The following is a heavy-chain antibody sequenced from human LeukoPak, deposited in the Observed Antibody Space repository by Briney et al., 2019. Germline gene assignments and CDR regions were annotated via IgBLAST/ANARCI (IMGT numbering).Heavy chain of an antibody. CDR3: ARDDYCSSTSCYYYYMDV. Sequence: ASVKVSCKASGYTFTSYDINWVRQATGQGLEWMGWISAYNGNTNYAQKLQGRVTMTTDTSTSTAYMELRSLRSDDTAVYYCARDDYCSSTSCYYYYMDVWGKGTTVTVSS. D-gene: IGHD2-2*01. V-gene: IGHV1-18*01. CDR2: ISAYNGNT. J-gene: IGHJ6*03. CDR1: GYTFTSYD.